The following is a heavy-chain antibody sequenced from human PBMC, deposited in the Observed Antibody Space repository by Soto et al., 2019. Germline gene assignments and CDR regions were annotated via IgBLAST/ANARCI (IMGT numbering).Heavy chain of an antibody. CDR1: GFTFDDYA. CDR3: AKGDYYDSSGYPPSDY. V-gene: IGHV3-9*01. D-gene: IGHD3-22*01. CDR2: ISWNSGSI. Sequence: DVQLVESGGGLVQPGRSLRLSCAASGFTFDDYAMHWVRQAPGKGLEWVSGISWNSGSIGYADSVKGRFTISRDNAKNSLYLQMNSLRAEDTALYYCAKGDYYDSSGYPPSDYWGQGTLVTVSS. J-gene: IGHJ4*02.